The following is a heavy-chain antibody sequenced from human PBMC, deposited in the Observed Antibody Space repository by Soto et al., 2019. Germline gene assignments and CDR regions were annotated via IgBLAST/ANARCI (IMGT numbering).Heavy chain of an antibody. D-gene: IGHD5-12*01. CDR3: GRDREGYSGFDWDDY. CDR1: GFSFNDYY. CDR2: ISGNSYET. V-gene: IGHV3-11*06. Sequence: QVQLVESGGGLVKPGGSLRLSCEASGFSFNDYYMTWIRQAPGKGLEWLAYISGNSYETTYADSVKGRFTISRDNAKNSLYLQMDNLRVEDTAVYYCGRDREGYSGFDWDDYLGQGVLVTVSS. J-gene: IGHJ4*01.